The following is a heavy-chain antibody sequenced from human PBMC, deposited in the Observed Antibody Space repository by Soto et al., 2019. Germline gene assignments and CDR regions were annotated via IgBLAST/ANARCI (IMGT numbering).Heavy chain of an antibody. Sequence: GGSLRLSCAASGFTFRTYTMSWVRQAPGKGLEWVSGIYGSGDDAFYADSVKGRFTISRDNSKNTLYLQMNNLRTEDTAVYYCVTGRGYHLDFDAFDIWGQVTMVTVSS. J-gene: IGHJ3*02. V-gene: IGHV3-23*01. D-gene: IGHD3-16*02. CDR1: GFTFRTYT. CDR2: IYGSGDDA. CDR3: VTGRGYHLDFDAFDI.